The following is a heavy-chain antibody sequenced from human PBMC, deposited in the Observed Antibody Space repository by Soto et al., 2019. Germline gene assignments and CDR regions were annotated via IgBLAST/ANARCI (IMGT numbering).Heavy chain of an antibody. D-gene: IGHD4-17*01. Sequence: QVQLQESGPGLVKPSQTLSLTCTVSGGSISSGDYYWSWIRQPPGKGLEWIGYIYYSGSTYYNPSLKSRVTISVDTSKNQFSLKLGSVTAADTAVYYCARATVTSNGYNWFDPWGQGTLVTVSS. CDR1: GGSISSGDYY. CDR2: IYYSGST. J-gene: IGHJ5*02. V-gene: IGHV4-30-4*01. CDR3: ARATVTSNGYNWFDP.